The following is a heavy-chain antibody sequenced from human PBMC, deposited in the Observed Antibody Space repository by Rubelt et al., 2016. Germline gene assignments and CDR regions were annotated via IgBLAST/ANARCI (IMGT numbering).Heavy chain of an antibody. CDR2: ISGSGGST. D-gene: IGHD5-18*01. CDR3: AKDSSEYTYGYYYGMDV. J-gene: IGHJ6*02. Sequence: VQLVESGGGLVKPGGSLRLSCAASGFTFSNAWMSWVRQAPGKGLEWVSAISGSGGSTYYADSVKGRFTISRDNSKNTLYLQMNSLRAEDTAVYYCAKDSSEYTYGYYYGMDVWGQGTTVTVSS. V-gene: IGHV3-23*04. CDR1: GFTFSNAW.